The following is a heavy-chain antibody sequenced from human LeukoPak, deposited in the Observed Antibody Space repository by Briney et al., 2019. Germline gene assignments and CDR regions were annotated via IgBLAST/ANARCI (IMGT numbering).Heavy chain of an antibody. D-gene: IGHD2-15*01. CDR1: AYSISSGYY. J-gene: IGHJ4*02. V-gene: IGHV4-38-2*02. CDR3: AREGRTSTPYYFDY. Sequence: PSATLSLTCTVSAYSISSGYYWGWLRQPPGKGLEWIGSIYHSGTTYYNPSLESRVTISVDTSKNQFSLKLTSVTAADTAVYYCAREGRTSTPYYFDYWGQGTLVTVSS. CDR2: IYHSGTT.